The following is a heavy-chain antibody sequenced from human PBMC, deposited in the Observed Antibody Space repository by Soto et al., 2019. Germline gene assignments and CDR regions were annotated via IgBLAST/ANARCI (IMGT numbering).Heavy chain of an antibody. Sequence: SETLSLTCTVSGGSISSGGYYWSWIRQHPGKGLEWIGYIYYSGSTYYNPSLKSRVTISVDTSKNQFSLKLSSVTAADTAVYYCARDLAPAAIQSWYYYGMDVWGQGTTVTVSS. CDR3: ARDLAPAAIQSWYYYGMDV. J-gene: IGHJ6*02. CDR2: IYYSGST. V-gene: IGHV4-31*03. CDR1: GGSISSGGYY. D-gene: IGHD2-2*01.